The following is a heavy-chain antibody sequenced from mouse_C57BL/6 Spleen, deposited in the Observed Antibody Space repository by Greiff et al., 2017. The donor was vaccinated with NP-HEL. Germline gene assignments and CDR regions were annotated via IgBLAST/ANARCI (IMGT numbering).Heavy chain of an antibody. CDR2: INPYNGGT. CDR1: GYTFTDYY. J-gene: IGHJ4*01. D-gene: IGHD1-1*01. CDR3: ARFPSTVGGWDYAMDY. Sequence: VQLKQSGPVLVKPGASVKMSCKASGYTFTDYYMNWVKQSHGKSLEWIGVINPYNGGTSYNQKFKGKATLTVDKSSSTAYMELNSLTSEDSAVYYCARFPSTVGGWDYAMDYWGQGTSVTVSS. V-gene: IGHV1-19*01.